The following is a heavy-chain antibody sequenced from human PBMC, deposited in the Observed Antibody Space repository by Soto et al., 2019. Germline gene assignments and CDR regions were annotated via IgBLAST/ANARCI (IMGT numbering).Heavy chain of an antibody. CDR1: GGSISDNNW. CDR2: IYRSGTA. J-gene: IGHJ4*02. CDR3: ARHIGVPGTRGFEY. Sequence: QVQLQESGPGLVRPSGTLSLTCAVSGGSISDNNWWSWVRQPPGKGLEWIGEIYRSGTANYNPSLNSRVTISMDKSKKQISLQLYSVTAADSAVYYCARHIGVPGTRGFEYWGQGTLVTVSS. D-gene: IGHD2-21*01. V-gene: IGHV4-4*02.